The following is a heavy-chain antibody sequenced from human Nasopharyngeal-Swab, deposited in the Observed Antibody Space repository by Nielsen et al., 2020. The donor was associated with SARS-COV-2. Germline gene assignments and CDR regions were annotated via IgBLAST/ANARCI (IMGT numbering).Heavy chain of an antibody. J-gene: IGHJ5*02. CDR3: ARGAVHHMLDL. CDR2: IIPSEGST. Sequence: WVRQAPGQGPEWLGLIIPSEGSTAYAQKFQGRVTITRDTSTSTTYMELSSLRSDDTAVYFRARGAVHHMLDLWGQGTRVTVSS. V-gene: IGHV1-46*01. D-gene: IGHD3-16*01.